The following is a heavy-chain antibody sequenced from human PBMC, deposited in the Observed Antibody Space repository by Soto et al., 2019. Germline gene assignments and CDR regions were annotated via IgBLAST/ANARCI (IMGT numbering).Heavy chain of an antibody. Sequence: SVKLCCKDSVGSFSIYPIRCVRPAPGQGLEWMGGIIAIFGTANYAQKFQGRLTITADKSTSTAYMELSSLRSEDTAVYYCARVWRAVVTANRHYYYYGMEVWGQGTTVSVS. CDR2: IIAIFGTA. J-gene: IGHJ6*02. CDR3: ARVWRAVVTANRHYYYYGMEV. V-gene: IGHV1-69*06. D-gene: IGHD2-21*02. CDR1: VGSFSIYP.